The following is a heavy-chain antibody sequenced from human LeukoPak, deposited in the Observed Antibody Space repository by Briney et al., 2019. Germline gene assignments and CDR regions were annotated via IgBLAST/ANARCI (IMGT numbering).Heavy chain of an antibody. CDR1: GFTFSSYG. CDR2: ISYDGSKK. Sequence: PGRSLRLSCAASGFTFSSYGMHWVRQAPGKGLEWVAVISYDGSKKYYADSVKGRFTTSRDNSKDTLYLQMNSLRVEDTAVYYCAKDLKSMVRGACMDAWGQGTTVTVSS. D-gene: IGHD3-10*01. J-gene: IGHJ6*02. CDR3: AKDLKSMVRGACMDA. V-gene: IGHV3-30*18.